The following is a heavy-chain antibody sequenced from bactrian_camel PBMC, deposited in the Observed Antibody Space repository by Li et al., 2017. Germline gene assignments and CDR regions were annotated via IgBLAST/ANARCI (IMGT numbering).Heavy chain of an antibody. CDR1: GFTYRNGC. D-gene: IGHD3*01. Sequence: HVQLVESGGGSVQAGGSLKLSCVISGFTYRNGCMGWFRQAAGKERMGVATIDSVGTTTYADSVKGRFTISRDNARNTLYLEINNLKVEDTAMYYCAACSDPFFGQGTQVTVS. V-gene: IGHV3S53*01. CDR2: IDSVGTT. J-gene: IGHJ4*01.